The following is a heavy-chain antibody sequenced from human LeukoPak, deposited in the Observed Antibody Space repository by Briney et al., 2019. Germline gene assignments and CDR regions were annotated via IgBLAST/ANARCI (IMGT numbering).Heavy chain of an antibody. V-gene: IGHV3-30*04. J-gene: IGHJ4*02. Sequence: PGGSLRLSCAASGFTFSSYAMHWVRQAPGKGLEWVAVISYDGSNKYYADSVKGRFTISRDNPKNTLCLQMNSLRAEDTAVYYCAREGYYDSFDYWGQGTLVTVSS. CDR3: AREGYYDSFDY. CDR1: GFTFSSYA. CDR2: ISYDGSNK. D-gene: IGHD3-22*01.